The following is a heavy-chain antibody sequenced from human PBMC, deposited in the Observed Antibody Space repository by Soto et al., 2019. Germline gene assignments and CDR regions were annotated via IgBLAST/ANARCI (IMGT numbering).Heavy chain of an antibody. J-gene: IGHJ6*02. CDR3: ASKPPRAIQGWAFGMDV. V-gene: IGHV3-53*02. D-gene: IGHD2-21*01. CDR2: TFSGGNT. Sequence: ELQLVETGGGSIQTGGSLRLSCAASGFSISSNYIAWVRQPPGKGLEWVSTTFSGGNTEYAASVKGRCSISRDNYKNTLYLQMDNLRVEDTAVYYCASKPPRAIQGWAFGMDVWGQGTTVSGSS. CDR1: GFSISSNY.